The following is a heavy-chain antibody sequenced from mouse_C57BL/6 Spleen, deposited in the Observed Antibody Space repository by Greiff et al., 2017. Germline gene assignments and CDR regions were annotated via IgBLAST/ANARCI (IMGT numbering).Heavy chain of an antibody. J-gene: IGHJ2*01. CDR3: ARSRLFDY. D-gene: IGHD3-2*02. V-gene: IGHV1-50*01. Sequence: QVQLQQPGAELVKPGASVKLSCKASGYTFTSYWMQWVKQRPGQGLEWIGEIDPSDSYTNYNQKFKGKATLTVDTSSSTAYMQLSSLTSEDSAVYYCARSRLFDYWGQGTTLTVSS. CDR2: IDPSDSYT. CDR1: GYTFTSYW.